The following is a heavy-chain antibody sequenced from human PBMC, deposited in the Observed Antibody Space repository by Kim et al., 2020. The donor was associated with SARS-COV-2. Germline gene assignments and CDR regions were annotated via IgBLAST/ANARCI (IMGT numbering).Heavy chain of an antibody. D-gene: IGHD3-10*01. J-gene: IGHJ3*02. V-gene: IGHV4-39*01. CDR3: ARSYSGPFDI. Sequence: TNTNPCIKATVTMSVDTSKSQFSLRLSSGTAADTAVYYCARSYSGPFDIWGQGTMVTVSS. CDR2: T.